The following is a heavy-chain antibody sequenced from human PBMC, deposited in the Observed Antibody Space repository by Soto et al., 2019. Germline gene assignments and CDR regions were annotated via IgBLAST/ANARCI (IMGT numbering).Heavy chain of an antibody. Sequence: GGSLRLSCAASGFTFSSYGMHWVRQAPGKGLEWVAVISYDGSNKYYADSVKGRFTISRDNSKNTLYLQMNSLRAEDTAVYYCAKDXRVVTAMFYHYYYGMDVWGQGTTVTVSS. CDR2: ISYDGSNK. V-gene: IGHV3-30*18. CDR1: GFTFSSYG. D-gene: IGHD2-21*02. J-gene: IGHJ6*02. CDR3: AKDXRVVTAMFYHYYYGMDV.